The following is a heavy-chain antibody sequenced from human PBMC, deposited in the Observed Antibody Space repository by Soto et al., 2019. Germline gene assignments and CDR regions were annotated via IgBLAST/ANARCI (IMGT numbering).Heavy chain of an antibody. CDR3: ARVADCTYSSNCNGRAAFDM. V-gene: IGHV3-74*01. CDR2: INRDGSTI. Sequence: EVQLVESGGGLAQPGGSLRLSCAASGFTLSSHWMHWVRQAPGKGLVWVSRINRDGSTINYDDSVRGRYTISSDNAKNTMSLQMKSLRAEDTAVYYCARVADCTYSSNCNGRAAFDMWGQGTMVTVSS. D-gene: IGHD6-13*01. CDR1: GFTLSSHW. J-gene: IGHJ3*02.